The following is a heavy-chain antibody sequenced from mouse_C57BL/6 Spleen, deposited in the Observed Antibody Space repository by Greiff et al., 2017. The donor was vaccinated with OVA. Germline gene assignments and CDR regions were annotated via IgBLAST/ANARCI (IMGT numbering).Heavy chain of an antibody. V-gene: IGHV1-50*01. Sequence: QVHVKQPGAELVKPGASVKLSCKASGYTFTSYWMQWVKQRPGQGLEWIGEIDPSDSYTNYNQKFKGKATLTVDTSSSTAYMQLSSLTSEDSAVYYCARDPGKDFDYWGQGTTLTVSS. J-gene: IGHJ2*01. D-gene: IGHD4-1*01. CDR2: IDPSDSYT. CDR1: GYTFTSYW. CDR3: ARDPGKDFDY.